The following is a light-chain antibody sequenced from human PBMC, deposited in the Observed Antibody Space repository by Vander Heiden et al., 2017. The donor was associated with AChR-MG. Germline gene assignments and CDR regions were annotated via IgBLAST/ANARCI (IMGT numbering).Light chain of an antibody. J-gene: IGLJ3*02. CDR2: DVS. Sequence: QSALPQPASVSGSPGKSITIPCTGTSSDVGRYNYVSWYQQHPGRAPKLMISDVSNRPSGVSNRFSGSKSGNTASLTISGLQTEDEADYYCSSYTGGDTDTWVFGGGTKLTVL. V-gene: IGLV2-14*01. CDR3: SSYTGGDTDTWV. CDR1: SSDVGRYNY.